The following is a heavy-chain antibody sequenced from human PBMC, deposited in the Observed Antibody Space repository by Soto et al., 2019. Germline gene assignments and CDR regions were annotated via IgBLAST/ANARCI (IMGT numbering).Heavy chain of an antibody. CDR2: ISAYNGNT. CDR1: GYTFTSYG. V-gene: IGHV1-18*01. D-gene: IGHD6-13*01. Sequence: ASVKVSCKASGYTFTSYGISWVRQAPGQGLEWMGWISAYNGNTNYAQKLQGRVTMTTDTSTSTAYMELRSLRSDDTAVYYCAILPGYSSSWHTYMDVWGKGTTVTVSS. J-gene: IGHJ6*03. CDR3: AILPGYSSSWHTYMDV.